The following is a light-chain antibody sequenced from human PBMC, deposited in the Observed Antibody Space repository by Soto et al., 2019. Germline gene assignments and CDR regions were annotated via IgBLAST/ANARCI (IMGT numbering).Light chain of an antibody. CDR2: DVS. Sequence: QSVLTQPASVSGSPGQSITISCTGASSDVGGNNYVSWYQQYPGKSPTLMVCDVSNRPSEVSNRFSGSKSGNTSSLTISGRHAEDDADYYCSSSTGTSYVFGTGTKLTVL. CDR1: SSDVGGNNY. J-gene: IGLJ1*01. V-gene: IGLV2-14*01. CDR3: SSSTGTSYV.